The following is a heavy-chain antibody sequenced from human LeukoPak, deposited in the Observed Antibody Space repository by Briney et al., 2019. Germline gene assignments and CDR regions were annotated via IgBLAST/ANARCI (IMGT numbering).Heavy chain of an antibody. Sequence: SETLSLTCTVSGGSISSYFWSWVRQSPGKGLEWIGFMHHSGSANSNPSLKSRVTISMDTSKNQFSLKMSSVTAADTAVYYCARDWGVSARPGYMDVWGKGTTVTVSS. CDR1: GGSISSYF. D-gene: IGHD6-6*01. V-gene: IGHV4-59*01. CDR3: ARDWGVSARPGYMDV. J-gene: IGHJ6*03. CDR2: MHHSGSA.